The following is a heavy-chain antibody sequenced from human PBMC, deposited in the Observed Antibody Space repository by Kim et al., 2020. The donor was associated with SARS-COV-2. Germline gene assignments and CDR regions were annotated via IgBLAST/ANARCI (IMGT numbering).Heavy chain of an antibody. J-gene: IGHJ6*02. CDR3: ARRLRRYCSGGSCSTTVSYYYGMDV. CDR1: GYSFTSYW. CDR2: IDPSDSYT. Sequence: GASLKISCKGSGYSFTSYWISWVRQMPGKGLEWMGRIDPSDSYTNYSPSFQGHVTISADKSISTAYLQWSSLKASDTAMYYCARRLRRYCSGGSCSTTVSYYYGMDVCGQGTTVTVSS. D-gene: IGHD2-15*01. V-gene: IGHV5-10-1*01.